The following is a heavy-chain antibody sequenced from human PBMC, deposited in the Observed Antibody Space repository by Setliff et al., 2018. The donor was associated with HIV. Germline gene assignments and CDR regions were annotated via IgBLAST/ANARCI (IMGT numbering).Heavy chain of an antibody. D-gene: IGHD1-26*01. CDR3: ARRGSYYGDFDY. J-gene: IGHJ4*02. V-gene: IGHV4-38-2*02. Sequence: SETLSLTCTVSGDSVSGSYWGWIRQPPGKGLEWIGSIYHRGGTYYNPSLKSRVTMSVDTSKNQFSLKLSSVTAADTAVYYCARRGSYYGDFDYWGQGTLVTVSS. CDR1: GDSVSGSY. CDR2: IYHRGGT.